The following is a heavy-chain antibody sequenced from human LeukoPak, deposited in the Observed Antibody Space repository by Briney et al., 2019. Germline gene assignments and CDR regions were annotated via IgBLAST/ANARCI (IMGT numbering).Heavy chain of an antibody. CDR2: IYTNGWT. V-gene: IGHV4-61*02. J-gene: IGHJ5*02. CDR3: ARGSGWNSFDP. D-gene: IGHD6-19*01. Sequence: PSQTPSLTCTISGGSINSDLYYWAWIRQPAGKRLEWIGRIYTNGWTDYNPSPKSRVTISVDTSKNQFSLKLSFVTAADTAFYYCARGSGWNSFDPWGQGTLVTVSS. CDR1: GGSINSDLYY.